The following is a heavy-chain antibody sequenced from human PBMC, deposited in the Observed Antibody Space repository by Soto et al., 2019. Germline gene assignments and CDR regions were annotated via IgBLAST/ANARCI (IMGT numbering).Heavy chain of an antibody. V-gene: IGHV1-18*01. D-gene: IGHD3-16*01. CDR1: GYTFTRSG. CDR2: ISSYNGDT. CDR3: ARARSRLVGMMNFGGVLVCFDY. J-gene: IGHJ4*02. Sequence: ASVKVSCKASGYTFTRSGISWVRQAPGQGPEWMGWISSYNGDTNYAQTFQGRVTMTTDTSTSTAYMELRSLRSDDTAVYYCARARSRLVGMMNFGGVLVCFDYWGQGALVTVSS.